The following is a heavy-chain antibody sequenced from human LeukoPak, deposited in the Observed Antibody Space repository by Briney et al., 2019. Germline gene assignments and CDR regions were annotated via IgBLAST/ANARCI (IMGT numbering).Heavy chain of an antibody. CDR1: GYTFTGYY. V-gene: IGHV1-18*04. Sequence: ASVKVSCKASGYTFTGYYMHWVRQAPGQGLEWMGWISAYNGNTNYAQKLQGRVTVTTDTSTSTAYMELRSLRSDDTAVYYCARGSPPTNNYWGQGTLVTVSS. CDR3: ARGSPPTNNY. J-gene: IGHJ4*02. CDR2: ISAYNGNT.